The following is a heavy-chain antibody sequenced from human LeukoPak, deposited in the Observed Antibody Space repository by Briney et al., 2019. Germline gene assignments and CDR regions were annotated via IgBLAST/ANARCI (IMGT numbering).Heavy chain of an antibody. CDR3: ARAQATVTLGAFDI. D-gene: IGHD4-11*01. CDR1: GFTFSSYS. V-gene: IGHV3-21*01. Sequence: GGSLRLSCAASGFTFSSYSMNWVRQAPGKGLEWVSSISSSSSYIYYADSVKGRFTISRDNAKNSLYLQMNSLRAEDTAVYYCARAQATVTLGAFDIWGQGTMVTVSS. J-gene: IGHJ3*02. CDR2: ISSSSSYI.